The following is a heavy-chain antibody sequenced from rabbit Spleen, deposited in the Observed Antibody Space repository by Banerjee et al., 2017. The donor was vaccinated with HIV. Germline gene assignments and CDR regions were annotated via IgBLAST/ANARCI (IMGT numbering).Heavy chain of an antibody. CDR2: INTITGKA. J-gene: IGHJ3*01. Sequence: QEQLVESGGGLVKPEGSLKLSCTASGFSFSDKDVMCWVRQAPGKGLEWIGCINTITGKAVYATWAKGRFTISRASSTTVFLQMTSLTAADTATYFCARDLPDIIGWNFGFWGQGTLVTVS. V-gene: IGHV1S45*01. D-gene: IGHD1-1*01. CDR3: ARDLPDIIGWNFGF. CDR1: GFSFSDKDV.